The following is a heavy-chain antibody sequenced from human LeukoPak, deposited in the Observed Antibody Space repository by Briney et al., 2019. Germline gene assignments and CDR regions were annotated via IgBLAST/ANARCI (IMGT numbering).Heavy chain of an antibody. CDR2: ITAYNGNT. V-gene: IGHV1-18*01. J-gene: IGHJ4*02. CDR3: ARDGGAADSYYFDY. CDR1: GYTFASYG. D-gene: IGHD3-16*01. Sequence: ASVKVSCKASGYTFASYGISWVRQAPGQGLEWMGWITAYNGNTNYAQKLQGRVTMTTETSTSTAYMELRRLRSDDTAVYYCARDGGAADSYYFDYWGQGTLVTVSS.